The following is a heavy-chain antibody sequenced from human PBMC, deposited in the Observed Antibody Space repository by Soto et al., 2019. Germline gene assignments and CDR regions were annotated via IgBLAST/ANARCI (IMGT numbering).Heavy chain of an antibody. CDR2: ISSSSSTI. CDR1: GFTFSSYS. D-gene: IGHD3-9*01. J-gene: IGHJ6*02. V-gene: IGHV3-48*01. CDR3: ARDLEPLRYFDWSKRWYYGMDV. Sequence: PGGSLRLSCAASGFTFSSYSMNWVRQAPGKGLEWVSYISSSSSTIYYADSVKGRFTISRDNAKNSLYLQMNSLRAEDTAVYYCARDLEPLRYFDWSKRWYYGMDVWGQGTTVTVSS.